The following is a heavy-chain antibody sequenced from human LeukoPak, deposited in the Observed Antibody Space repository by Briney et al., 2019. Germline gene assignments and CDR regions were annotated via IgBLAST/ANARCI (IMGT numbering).Heavy chain of an antibody. V-gene: IGHV1-24*01. J-gene: IGHJ3*02. CDR1: GYTLTELS. CDR3: TRQYYDILTGYLGAFDI. CDR2: FDPEDGET. D-gene: IGHD3-9*01. Sequence: ASVKVSCKVSGYTLTELSMHWVRQAPGKGLEWMGGFDPEDGETIYAQKFQGRVTITRDTSASTAYMELSSLRSEDTAVYYCTRQYYDILTGYLGAFDIWGQGTMVTVSS.